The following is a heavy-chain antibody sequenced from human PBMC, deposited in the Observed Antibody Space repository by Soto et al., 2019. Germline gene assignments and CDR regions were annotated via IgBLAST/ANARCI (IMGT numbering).Heavy chain of an antibody. CDR3: AKVSL. Sequence: EVQLLESGGGLVQPGGSLRLSCAASGFTFSSYAMSWVRLAPGKGLEWVSAISASSDNTYYEDSVKSRFTISRDNSKNTVYLQMNSLRAEDTALYYCAKVSLWGQGTLVTVSS. J-gene: IGHJ4*02. CDR1: GFTFSSYA. CDR2: ISASSDNT. V-gene: IGHV3-23*01.